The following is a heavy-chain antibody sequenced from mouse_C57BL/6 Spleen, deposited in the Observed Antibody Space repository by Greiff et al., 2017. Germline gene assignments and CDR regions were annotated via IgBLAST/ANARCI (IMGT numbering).Heavy chain of an antibody. Sequence: QVQLQQSGAELVRPGASVTLSCKASGYTFTDYEMHWVKQTPVHGLEWVGAIDPETGGTAYNQEFKGKAILTADKSSRTAYMERRSLTSEDSAVYYCTTGYGSSYIAMDYWGQGTSGTVSS. CDR2: IDPETGGT. CDR3: TTGYGSSYIAMDY. D-gene: IGHD1-1*01. J-gene: IGHJ4*01. V-gene: IGHV1-15*01. CDR1: GYTFTDYE.